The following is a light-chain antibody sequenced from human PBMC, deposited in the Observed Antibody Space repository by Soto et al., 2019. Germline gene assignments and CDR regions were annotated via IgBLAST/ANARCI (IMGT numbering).Light chain of an antibody. CDR1: HIIVSY. CDR2: AAS. J-gene: IGKJ1*01. Sequence: QFTQTPSSLSASVGDRVTITCRASHIIVSYLIWYQQKPGKAPKLLIYAASGLQSGVPSRFSGGGSGTDFTLTISSLQPEGFATYYCQQSLSNPSRFGQGTKVDIK. V-gene: IGKV1-39*01. CDR3: QQSLSNPSR.